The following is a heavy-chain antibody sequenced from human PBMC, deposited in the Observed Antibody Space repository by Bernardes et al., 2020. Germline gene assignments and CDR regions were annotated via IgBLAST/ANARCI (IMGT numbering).Heavy chain of an antibody. D-gene: IGHD3-16*02. V-gene: IGHV3-7*01. J-gene: IGHJ4*02. CDR3: ARDGASGELSLYPSDY. CDR1: GFTFSSYW. Sequence: GGSLRLSCAASGFTFSSYWMSWVRQAPGKGLEWVANIKQDGSEKYYVDSVKGRFTISRDNAKNSLYLQMNSLRAEDTAVYYCARDGASGELSLYPSDYWGQGTLVTVSS. CDR2: IKQDGSEK.